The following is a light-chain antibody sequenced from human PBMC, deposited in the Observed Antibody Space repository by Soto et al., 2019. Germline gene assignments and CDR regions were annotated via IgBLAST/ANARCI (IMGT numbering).Light chain of an antibody. V-gene: IGKV3-15*01. CDR3: QQYNDFPPLT. J-gene: IGKJ4*01. Sequence: IVMTQSPATLSVSPGDRATLSCRASQSVRTNLAWYQLTPGQAPRLLIYVASTRAPGVPARFSGTGSGTDFTLTNVHLQSDDFALLYCQQYNDFPPLTFGGAAQVESK. CDR1: QSVRTN. CDR2: VAS.